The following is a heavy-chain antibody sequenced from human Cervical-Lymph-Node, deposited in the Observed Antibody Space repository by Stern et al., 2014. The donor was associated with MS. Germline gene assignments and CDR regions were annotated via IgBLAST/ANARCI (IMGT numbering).Heavy chain of an antibody. V-gene: IGHV3-30*01. CDR3: ARVIAD. CDR2: ISYDGSNK. CDR1: GFTFSSYA. J-gene: IGHJ4*02. D-gene: IGHD2-15*01. Sequence: VQLVESGGGLVQPGGSLRLSCAASGFTFSSYAMHWVRQAPGKGLEWVAVISYDGSNKYYADSVKGRFTISRDNSKNTLYLQMNSLRAEDTAVYYCARVIADWGQGTLVTVSS.